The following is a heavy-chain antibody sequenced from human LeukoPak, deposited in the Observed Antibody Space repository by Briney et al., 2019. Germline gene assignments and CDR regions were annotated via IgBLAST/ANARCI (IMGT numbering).Heavy chain of an antibody. CDR3: ARSYSGSYYCAFDI. Sequence: PSETLSLTCTVSGGSISSGGYYWRWIRQHPGKGLEWIGYIYYSGSTYYNPSLRSRVTISVDTSKNQFSLKLSSVTAADTAVYYCARSYSGSYYCAFDIWGQGTMVTVSS. V-gene: IGHV4-31*03. D-gene: IGHD1-26*01. CDR1: GGSISSGGYY. J-gene: IGHJ3*02. CDR2: IYYSGST.